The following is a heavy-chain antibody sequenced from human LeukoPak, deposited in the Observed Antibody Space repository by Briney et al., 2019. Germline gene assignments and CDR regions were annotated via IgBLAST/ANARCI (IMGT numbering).Heavy chain of an antibody. CDR3: ARHGNSYYTSQSDA. V-gene: IGHV4-38-2*01. D-gene: IGHD3-3*01. Sequence: PSETLSLTCAVSGYSISSGYYWGWIRQPPGKGLGWIGSVYHSGSTYYNPSLKSRVTISVDTSKNQFSLKLSSVTAADAAVYYCARHGNSYYTSQSDAWGQGTMIGVSS. CDR2: VYHSGST. CDR1: GYSISSGYY. J-gene: IGHJ5*02.